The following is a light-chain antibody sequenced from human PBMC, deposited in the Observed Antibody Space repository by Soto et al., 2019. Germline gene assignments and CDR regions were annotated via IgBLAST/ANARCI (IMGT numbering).Light chain of an antibody. J-gene: IGKJ1*01. CDR3: MQALQTPRT. Sequence: VMTQSPLSLPVTPGEPASISCRSSQNLLHSNGYNYLDWYLQKPGQSPQLLIYLGSNRASGVPDRFSGSGSGTDITLKISRVEAEDVGVYYCMQALQTPRTFGQGTKVEIK. V-gene: IGKV2-28*01. CDR2: LGS. CDR1: QNLLHSNGYNY.